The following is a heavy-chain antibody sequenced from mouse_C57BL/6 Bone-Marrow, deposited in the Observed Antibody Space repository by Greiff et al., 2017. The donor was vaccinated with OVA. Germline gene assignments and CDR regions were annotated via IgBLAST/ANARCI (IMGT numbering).Heavy chain of an antibody. V-gene: IGHV5-12*01. Sequence: EVMLVESGGGLVQPGGSLKLSCAASGFTFSDYYMYWVRQTPEKRLEWVAYISNGGGSTYYPDTVKGRFTISRDNAKNTLYLQMSRLKSEDTAMYYCARQRGFDYYFDYWGQGTTLTVSS. D-gene: IGHD3-1*01. CDR1: GFTFSDYY. CDR3: ARQRGFDYYFDY. CDR2: ISNGGGST. J-gene: IGHJ2*01.